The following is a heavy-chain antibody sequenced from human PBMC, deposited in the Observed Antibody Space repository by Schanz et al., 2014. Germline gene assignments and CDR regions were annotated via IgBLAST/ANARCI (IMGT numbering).Heavy chain of an antibody. V-gene: IGHV3-23*04. J-gene: IGHJ4*02. CDR1: GFTFSGYA. CDR2: IVGGGGRT. CDR3: AKDHAGSDILTALGN. D-gene: IGHD3-9*01. Sequence: DVQLVDSGGGLVQPGGSLRLSCAASGFTFSGYAMSWVRQAPGKGLEWVSSIVGGGGRTYYADSVKGRFTISRDNSKNTLYLQMNSLRAEDTAVYYCAKDHAGSDILTALGNWGQGTLVTVSS.